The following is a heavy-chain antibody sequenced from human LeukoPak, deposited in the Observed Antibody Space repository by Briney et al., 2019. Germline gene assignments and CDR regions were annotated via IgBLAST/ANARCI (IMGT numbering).Heavy chain of an antibody. Sequence: SETLSLTCTVSGASISSYYWSWIRQPPGKGLEWIGYIYYGGSTNYNPSLKSRVTISVDTSKNKFSLKLNSVTAADTAVYYCARGALVNYFDSSGYYDYWGQGTLVTVSS. CDR3: ARGALVNYFDSSGYYDY. CDR2: IYYGGST. V-gene: IGHV4-59*01. D-gene: IGHD3-22*01. CDR1: GASISSYY. J-gene: IGHJ4*02.